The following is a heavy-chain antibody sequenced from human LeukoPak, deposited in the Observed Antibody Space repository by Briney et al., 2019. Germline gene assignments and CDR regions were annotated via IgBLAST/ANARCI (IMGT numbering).Heavy chain of an antibody. D-gene: IGHD5-12*01. CDR1: GFTFSSYG. CDR3: ARGGYWEYYFDY. J-gene: IGHJ4*02. CDR2: IWYDGSNK. Sequence: GGSLRLSRAASGFTFSSYGMHWVRQAPGKGLEWVAVIWYDGSNKYYADSVKGRFTISRDNSKNTLYLQMNSLRAEDTAVYYCARGGYWEYYFDYWGQGTLVTVSS. V-gene: IGHV3-33*01.